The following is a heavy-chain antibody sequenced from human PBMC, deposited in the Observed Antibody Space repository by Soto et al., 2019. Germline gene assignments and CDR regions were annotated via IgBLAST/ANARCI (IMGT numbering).Heavy chain of an antibody. CDR3: ARVAAGEVEWFYDAFDI. D-gene: IGHD3-3*01. J-gene: IGHJ3*02. CDR1: GGSISSYY. Sequence: SETMSVTCPVAGGSISSYYWNWIRQHPGKGLEWIGYIYYSGSTNYNPSLKSRVTISVDTSKNQFSLKLSSVTAADTAVYYCARVAAGEVEWFYDAFDIWGQGTMVTVSS. V-gene: IGHV4-59*01. CDR2: IYYSGST.